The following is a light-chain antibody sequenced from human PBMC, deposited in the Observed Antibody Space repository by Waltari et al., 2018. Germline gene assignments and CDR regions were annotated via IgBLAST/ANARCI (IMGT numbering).Light chain of an antibody. V-gene: IGLV2-23*02. CDR2: EVT. Sequence: QSALTQPASVSRSPGQSITIPCAGTSSDVGNYNLVSWYQQHAGEAPKLMIYEVTKRPSGVSNRFSGSKSGNTASLTISGLQAEDEADYYCCSYASGSTFVFGGGTKLTVL. CDR1: SSDVGNYNL. J-gene: IGLJ2*01. CDR3: CSYASGSTFV.